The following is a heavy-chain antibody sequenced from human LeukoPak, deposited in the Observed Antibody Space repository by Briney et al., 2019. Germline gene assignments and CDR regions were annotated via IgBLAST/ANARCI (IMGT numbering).Heavy chain of an antibody. CDR3: ARGDGLRFLEWLLFDY. CDR2: IYYSGST. CDR1: GGSISSGGYY. J-gene: IGHJ4*02. D-gene: IGHD3-3*01. Sequence: SETLSLTCTVSGGSISSGGYYWSWIRQHPGKGLEWIGYIYYSGSTYYNPSLKRRVTISVDTSKNQFSLKLSSVTAADTAVYYCARGDGLRFLEWLLFDYWGQGTLVTVSS. V-gene: IGHV4-31*03.